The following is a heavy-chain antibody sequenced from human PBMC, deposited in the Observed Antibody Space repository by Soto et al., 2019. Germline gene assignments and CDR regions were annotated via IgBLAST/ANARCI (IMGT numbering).Heavy chain of an antibody. D-gene: IGHD6-6*01. CDR2: IIPIFGTA. V-gene: IGHV1-69*01. CDR1: GGTFSSYA. CDR3: ARDKVRAARRVGPRLGMDV. J-gene: IGHJ6*02. Sequence: QVQLVQSGAEVKKPGSSVKVSCKASGGTFSSYAISWVRQAPGQGLEWMGWIIPIFGTANYAQKFQGRVTITADESTSTAYMELSSLRSEDTAVYYCARDKVRAARRVGPRLGMDVWGQGTTVTVSS.